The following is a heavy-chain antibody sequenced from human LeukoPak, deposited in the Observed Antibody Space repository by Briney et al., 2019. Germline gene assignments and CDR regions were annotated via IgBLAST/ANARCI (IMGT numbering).Heavy chain of an antibody. Sequence: SETLSLTCTVSGVSISSGSYYWSWLRQPAGKGLEWIGRIYTSGSTNYNPSLKSRVTITVDTSKNQFSLKLSSVTAADTAVYYCARTNYDFWSAYSAYWGQGTLVTVSS. V-gene: IGHV4-61*02. CDR3: ARTNYDFWSAYSAY. D-gene: IGHD3-3*01. J-gene: IGHJ4*02. CDR1: GVSISSGSYY. CDR2: IYTSGST.